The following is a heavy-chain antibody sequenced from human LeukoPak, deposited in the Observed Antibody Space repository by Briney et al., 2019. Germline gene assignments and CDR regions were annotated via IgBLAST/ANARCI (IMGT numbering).Heavy chain of an antibody. CDR1: GGTFSSYA. J-gene: IGHJ4*02. V-gene: IGHV1-69*06. CDR3: ARGYGDYDGLIDY. D-gene: IGHD4-17*01. CDR2: IIPIFGTA. Sequence: GASVKVPCKASGGTFSSYAISWVRQAPGQGLEWMGGIIPIFGTANYAQKFQGRVTITADKSTSTAYMELSSLRSEDTAVYYCARGYGDYDGLIDYWGQGTLVTVSS.